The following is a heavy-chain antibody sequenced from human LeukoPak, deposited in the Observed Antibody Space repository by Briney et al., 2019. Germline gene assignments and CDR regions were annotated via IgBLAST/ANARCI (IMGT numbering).Heavy chain of an antibody. CDR1: GFTFSNYW. Sequence: GGSLRLSCAAPGFTFSNYWMHWIRQAPGKGLVWVSRIKSDGSSTNYADSVKGRFTTSRDNAKNTLYLQMNSLKAEDTAVYYCSRSPYLHYSGSYDYFDYWGQGTLVTVSS. CDR2: IKSDGSST. V-gene: IGHV3-74*01. D-gene: IGHD1-26*01. J-gene: IGHJ4*02. CDR3: SRSPYLHYSGSYDYFDY.